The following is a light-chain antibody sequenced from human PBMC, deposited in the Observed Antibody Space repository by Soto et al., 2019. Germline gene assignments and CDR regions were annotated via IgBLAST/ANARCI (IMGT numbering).Light chain of an antibody. CDR1: QSISSW. V-gene: IGKV1-5*03. CDR2: KAS. Sequence: DIQMTQSPSTLSASVGDRVTITCRASQSISSWLAWFQQKPGKAPKLLIYKASNLDSGVPSRFSGSGSGTEFTLTISALHPDDFATYYCQQGSRWPGYTFGQGTNLQIK. CDR3: QQGSRWPGYT. J-gene: IGKJ2*01.